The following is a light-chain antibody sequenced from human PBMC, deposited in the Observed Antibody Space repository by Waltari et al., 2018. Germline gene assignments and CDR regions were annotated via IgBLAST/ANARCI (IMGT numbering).Light chain of an antibody. Sequence: QSVLTQPPSASGTPGQRVTISCSGSSSNIGSNYVYWYQQLPGTAPKLLIYWNNQRPSGVPHRFSGSKSGTSASLAISGLRSEDEADYYCAAWDDSLSALYVFGTGTKVTVL. CDR1: SSNIGSNY. V-gene: IGLV1-47*01. CDR2: WNN. CDR3: AAWDDSLSALYV. J-gene: IGLJ1*01.